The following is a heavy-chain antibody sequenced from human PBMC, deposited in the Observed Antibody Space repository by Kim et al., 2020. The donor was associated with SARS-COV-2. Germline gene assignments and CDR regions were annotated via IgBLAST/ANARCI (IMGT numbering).Heavy chain of an antibody. D-gene: IGHD4-4*01. CDR3: ARDMNPTVYDY. CDR1: GYTFKSYP. V-gene: IGHV1-3*01. Sequence: ASVKVSCKASGYTFKSYPIHWLRQAPGQRLEWMGWVNAANDETKYSQKFQGRVTITRDTSANTAYMDLRSLTFEDTAIYYCARDMNPTVYDYWRQGTLVT. J-gene: IGHJ4*02. CDR2: VNAANDET.